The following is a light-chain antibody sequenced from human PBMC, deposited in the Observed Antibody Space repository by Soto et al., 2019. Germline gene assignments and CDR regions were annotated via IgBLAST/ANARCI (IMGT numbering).Light chain of an antibody. CDR1: QSVSSN. CDR3: QKYSSAPWT. CDR2: GAS. Sequence: EIVMTQSPATLSVSPGERATLSCRASQSVSSNLAWYQQKPGQAPRLLIYGASTRATGIPARFSGSGSGTEFTLTISSLQSEDFAVYYCQKYSSAPWTFGQGTKVEIK. V-gene: IGKV3-15*01. J-gene: IGKJ1*01.